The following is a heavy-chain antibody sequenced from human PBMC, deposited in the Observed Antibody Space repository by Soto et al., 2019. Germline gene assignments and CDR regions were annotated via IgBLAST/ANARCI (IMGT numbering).Heavy chain of an antibody. D-gene: IGHD3-3*01. CDR2: ISSSGDGT. V-gene: IGHV3-23*01. CDR1: GFTFSTYA. J-gene: IGHJ6*02. CDR3: AKNGDFWSWGMDV. Sequence: GGSLRVSCAASGFTFSTYAMPWVRQAPGKGLEWVAIISSSGDGTYYVDSVKGRFTISRDNSRNTLNLQMNSLRAEDTAVYYCAKNGDFWSWGMDVWGQGTTVTVA.